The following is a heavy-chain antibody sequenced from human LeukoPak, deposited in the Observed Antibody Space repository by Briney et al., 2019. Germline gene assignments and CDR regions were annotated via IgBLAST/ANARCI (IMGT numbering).Heavy chain of an antibody. J-gene: IGHJ4*02. Sequence: ASVKVSCKASGYTFTGYYMHWVRQAPGQGLEWMGWINPNSGGTNYAQKFQGRVTMTRDTSISTAYMELSRLRSDDTAVYYCARSSPGPYTVGDYWGQGTLVTVSS. CDR3: ARSSPGPYTVGDY. D-gene: IGHD4-23*01. CDR1: GYTFTGYY. CDR2: INPNSGGT. V-gene: IGHV1-2*02.